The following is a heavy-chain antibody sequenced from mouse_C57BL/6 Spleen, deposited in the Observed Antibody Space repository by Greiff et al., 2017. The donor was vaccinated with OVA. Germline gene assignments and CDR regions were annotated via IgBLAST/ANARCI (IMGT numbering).Heavy chain of an antibody. CDR2: ISSGGSYT. Sequence: EVQLVESGGDLVKPGGSLKLSCAASGFTFSSYGMSWVRQTPDKRLEWVATISSGGSYTYYHDSVTGRFTISSANATNNLFMQMRSQKSEDTAMYYCARRSSNYGIAYWGQGTLVTVSA. CDR3: ARRSSNYGIAY. V-gene: IGHV5-6*01. J-gene: IGHJ3*01. D-gene: IGHD2-5*01. CDR1: GFTFSSYG.